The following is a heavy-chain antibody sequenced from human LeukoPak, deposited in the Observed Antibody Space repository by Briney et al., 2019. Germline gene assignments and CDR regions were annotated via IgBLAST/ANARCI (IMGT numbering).Heavy chain of an antibody. CDR1: GFTFSSYG. D-gene: IGHD5-18*01. CDR3: AREGRGYSYGLDY. Sequence: GGSLRLSCAASGFTFSSYGMHWVRQAPGKGLEWVAVIWYDGSNKYYADSVKGRFTISRDNSKNTLYLQMNSLRAEDTAVYYCAREGRGYSYGLDYWGQGTLVTVSS. J-gene: IGHJ4*02. CDR2: IWYDGSNK. V-gene: IGHV3-33*01.